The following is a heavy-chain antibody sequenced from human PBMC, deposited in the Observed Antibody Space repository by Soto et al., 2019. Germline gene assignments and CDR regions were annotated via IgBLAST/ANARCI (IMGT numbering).Heavy chain of an antibody. V-gene: IGHV3-33*01. CDR3: ARDKAHGYFDL. J-gene: IGHJ2*01. CDR1: GFTSSNYG. CDR2: IWYDGSYK. Sequence: QVQLVESGGGVVQPGRSLRLSWAAPGFTSSNYGMHWVRQAPGKGLEWVAVIWYDGSYKYAADSVKGRFTISRDNSKNTLYLQMNSLRAEDTAVYYCARDKAHGYFDLWGRGTLVTVSS.